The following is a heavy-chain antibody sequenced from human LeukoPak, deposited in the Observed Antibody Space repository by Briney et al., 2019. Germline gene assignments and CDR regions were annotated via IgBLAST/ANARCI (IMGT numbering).Heavy chain of an antibody. D-gene: IGHD6-13*01. CDR3: ARESSSSWRRFDY. J-gene: IGHJ4*02. CDR1: GFTFSSYS. V-gene: IGHV3-21*01. CDR2: ISSSSSYI. Sequence: PGGSLRLSCAASGFTFSSYSMNWVRQAPGKGLEWVSSISSSSSYIYYADSVKGRFTISRDNAKNSLYLQMNSLRAEDTAVYYCARESSSSWRRFDYWGQGTLVTVSS.